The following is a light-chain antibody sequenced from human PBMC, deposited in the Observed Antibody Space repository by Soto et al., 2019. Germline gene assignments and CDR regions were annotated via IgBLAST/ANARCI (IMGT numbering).Light chain of an antibody. J-gene: IGKJ1*01. Sequence: EIVLTQSPGTLSLSPGERATLSCRASQSISSSYLAWYQQKPGQAPRLLIDGASKRATGIPDRFSGSGSGTDFTLTISRLESEDLAVYYCQQYGSAPAWTFGQGTKVEIK. CDR1: QSISSSY. CDR2: GAS. V-gene: IGKV3-20*01. CDR3: QQYGSAPAWT.